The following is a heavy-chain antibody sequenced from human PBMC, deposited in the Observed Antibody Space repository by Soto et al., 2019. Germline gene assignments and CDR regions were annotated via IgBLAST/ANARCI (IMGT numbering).Heavy chain of an antibody. Sequence: EVQLVESGGGLVQPGGSLRLSCAVSGFSFSCAWMTWIGQAPGKGLERVAIMNEDGSERYYVDSVKGRFTISRDNAKNALFLQMNSLRVEDTAVYFCARDRAYSRFDYWGQGSLVTVSS. CDR3: ARDRAYSRFDY. CDR1: GFSFSCAW. D-gene: IGHD4-4*01. J-gene: IGHJ4*02. CDR2: MNEDGSER. V-gene: IGHV3-7*03.